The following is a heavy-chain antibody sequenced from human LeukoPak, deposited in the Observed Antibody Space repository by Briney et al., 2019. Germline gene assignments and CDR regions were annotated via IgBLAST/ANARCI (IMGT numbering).Heavy chain of an antibody. CDR1: GGSISSSS. CDR3: ATDQRYAFDY. Sequence: ETLSLTCTLSGGSISSSSAYWGWIRQPPGKGLEWNSNIRTTAEGAKYAYYADSVKGRVTISRDDGKNTLYLHMNSLRDDDTAVYYCATDQRYAFDYWGQGILVTVSS. CDR2: IRTTAEGAKYA. D-gene: IGHD3-9*01. V-gene: IGHV3-48*02. J-gene: IGHJ4*02.